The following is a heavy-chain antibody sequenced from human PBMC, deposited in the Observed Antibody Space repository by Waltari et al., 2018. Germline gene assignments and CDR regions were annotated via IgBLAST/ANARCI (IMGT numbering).Heavy chain of an antibody. CDR1: GFTFSSYA. V-gene: IGHV3-64*01. CDR2: ISSNGGST. J-gene: IGHJ4*02. Sequence: EVQLVESGGGLVQPGGSLRLSCAASGFTFSSYAMHWVRQAPGKGLEYVSAISSNGGSTYYANSVKGRFTISRDNSKNTLYLQMGSLRAEDMAVYYCARVRPDYGGNSGYFDYWGQGTLVTVSS. CDR3: ARVRPDYGGNSGYFDY. D-gene: IGHD4-17*01.